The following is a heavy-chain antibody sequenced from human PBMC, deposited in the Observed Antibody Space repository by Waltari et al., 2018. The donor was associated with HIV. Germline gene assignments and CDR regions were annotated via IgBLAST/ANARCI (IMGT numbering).Heavy chain of an antibody. CDR2: ISSSGRTI. Sequence: EVQLVESGGGLVQPGGSLRLSCAASGFTFSSYEMNWVRQAPGKGLEWVSNISSSGRTIYYADAVKGRFTISRDNAKRTLYLQMNSLRAEDTAVYYCAREKAVVADYWGQGTLVTVSS. D-gene: IGHD2-15*01. V-gene: IGHV3-48*03. CDR3: AREKAVVADY. J-gene: IGHJ4*02. CDR1: GFTFSSYE.